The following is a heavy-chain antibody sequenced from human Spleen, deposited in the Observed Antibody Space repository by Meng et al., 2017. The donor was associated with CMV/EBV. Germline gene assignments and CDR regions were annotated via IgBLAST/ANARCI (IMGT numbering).Heavy chain of an antibody. J-gene: IGHJ4*02. CDR1: GFNFDDYA. D-gene: IGHD3-10*01. Sequence: GESLKISCAASGFNFDDYAMSWVRQAPGKGLEWVSYISRSGTKYYADSVKGRFTIFRDNAKNSLYLQMNSLRAEDTAVYYCARATGLRYYYLDYWGQGTLVTVSS. V-gene: IGHV3-69-1*02. CDR3: ARATGLRYYYLDY. CDR2: ISRSGTK.